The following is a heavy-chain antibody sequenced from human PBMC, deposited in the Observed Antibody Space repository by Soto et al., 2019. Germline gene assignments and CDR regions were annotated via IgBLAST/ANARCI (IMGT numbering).Heavy chain of an antibody. CDR1: GFTFSSYA. V-gene: IGHV3-30-3*01. CDR2: ISYDGNNK. J-gene: IGHJ6*02. Sequence: QVQLVESGGGVVQPGRSLRLSCAASGFTFSSYAMYWVRQAPGKGLEWVAVISYDGNNKYYADSVKGRFTISRDNSKNTLYLQMNSLRGGDTAVYYCARAGCDGGTCYTLVGLRYGMDVWGQGTTVTVSS. D-gene: IGHD2-15*01. CDR3: ARAGCDGGTCYTLVGLRYGMDV.